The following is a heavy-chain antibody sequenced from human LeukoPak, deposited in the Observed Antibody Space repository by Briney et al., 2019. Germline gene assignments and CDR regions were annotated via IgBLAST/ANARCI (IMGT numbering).Heavy chain of an antibody. V-gene: IGHV4-39*01. CDR2: SYYSGST. CDR1: SGSISSSSYY. D-gene: IGHD4-17*01. Sequence: PSETLSLTCTVSSGSISSSSYYWGWIRQPPGKGLEWIGSSYYSGSTYYNPSLKSRVTIPVDTSKNQFSLKLSSVTAADTAVYFCARLVTINTVTTARYWYFDLWGRGTLVTVSS. J-gene: IGHJ2*01. CDR3: ARLVTINTVTTARYWYFDL.